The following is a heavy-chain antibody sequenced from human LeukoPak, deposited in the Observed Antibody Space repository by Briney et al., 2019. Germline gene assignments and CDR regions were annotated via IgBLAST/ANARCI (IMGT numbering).Heavy chain of an antibody. D-gene: IGHD2-21*02. CDR1: GGSISSYC. V-gene: IGHV4-59*01. Sequence: SETLSLTCTVSGGSISSYCWSWIRQPPGKGLEWIGYIYYSGSTNYNPSLKSRVTISVDTSKNQFSLKLSSVTAADTAVYYCARCGGDCYYSPAFDIWGQGTMVTVSS. CDR2: IYYSGST. J-gene: IGHJ3*02. CDR3: ARCGGDCYYSPAFDI.